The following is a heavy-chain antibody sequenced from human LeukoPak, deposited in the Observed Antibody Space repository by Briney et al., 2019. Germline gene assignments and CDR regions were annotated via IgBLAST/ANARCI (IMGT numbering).Heavy chain of an antibody. Sequence: PGGSLRLSCAASGVTFSSYAMSWVRQAPGKGLEWVSSISGSGGSTHYADSVKGRFTISRDNSKNTLYLQMNSLRAEDTAVYYCARDPSAFWSGYSNFDYWGQGTLVTVSS. J-gene: IGHJ4*02. CDR1: GVTFSSYA. V-gene: IGHV3-23*01. CDR3: ARDPSAFWSGYSNFDY. D-gene: IGHD3-3*01. CDR2: ISGSGGST.